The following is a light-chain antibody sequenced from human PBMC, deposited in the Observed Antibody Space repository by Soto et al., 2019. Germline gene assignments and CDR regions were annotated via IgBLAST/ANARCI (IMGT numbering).Light chain of an antibody. CDR2: DVT. Sequence: QSALTQPASVSGSPGQSITISCTGTSSDIGGHNYVSWYQQHPGKVPKLIIYDVTDRPSGVSTRFSGSKTGNTASLTISGLQAEDEADYYCSSYTDDNTRVLFGGGTKVTVL. V-gene: IGLV2-14*03. CDR3: SSYTDDNTRVL. J-gene: IGLJ2*01. CDR1: SSDIGGHNY.